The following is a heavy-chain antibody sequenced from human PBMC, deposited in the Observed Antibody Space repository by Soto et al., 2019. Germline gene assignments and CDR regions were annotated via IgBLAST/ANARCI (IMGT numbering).Heavy chain of an antibody. J-gene: IGHJ4*02. CDR1: GGSISSGGYY. CDR2: FHYSGTT. CDR3: ARGGDSGSYFKY. D-gene: IGHD1-26*01. V-gene: IGHV4-31*03. Sequence: QVQLQESGPGLVKPSQTLPLTCTVSGGSISSGGYYWSWIRQHPGKGLEWIGYFHYSGTTNYNPSLKSRVTISVDTSKNQFSLKLSSVTAADTAVYYCARGGDSGSYFKYWGQGTLVTVSS.